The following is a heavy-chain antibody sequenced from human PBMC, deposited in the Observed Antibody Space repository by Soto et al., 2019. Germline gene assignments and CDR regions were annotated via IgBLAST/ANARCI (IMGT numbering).Heavy chain of an antibody. Sequence: PSETLSLTCTVSGGSISSYYWSWIRQPPGKGLEWIGYIYYSGSTNYNPSLKSRVTISVDTSKNQFSLKLSSVTAADTAVYYCASSAVRDFWSGLFDYWGQGTLVTVSS. J-gene: IGHJ4*02. D-gene: IGHD3-3*01. CDR2: IYYSGST. V-gene: IGHV4-59*01. CDR1: GGSISSYY. CDR3: ASSAVRDFWSGLFDY.